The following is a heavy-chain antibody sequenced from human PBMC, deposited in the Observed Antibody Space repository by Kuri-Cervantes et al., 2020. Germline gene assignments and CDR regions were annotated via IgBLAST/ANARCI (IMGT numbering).Heavy chain of an antibody. D-gene: IGHD5-18*01. V-gene: IGHV1-2*02. CDR3: ARDAGYSYGIDYYYGMDV. CDR1: GYTFTGYY. CDR2: INPNSGGT. J-gene: IGHJ6*02. Sequence: ASVKVSYKASGYTFTGYYMHWVRQAPGQGLEWMGWINPNSGGTNYAQKFQGRVTMTRDTSVSTAYMELSRLRSEDTAVYYCARDAGYSYGIDYYYGMDVWGQGTTVTVSS.